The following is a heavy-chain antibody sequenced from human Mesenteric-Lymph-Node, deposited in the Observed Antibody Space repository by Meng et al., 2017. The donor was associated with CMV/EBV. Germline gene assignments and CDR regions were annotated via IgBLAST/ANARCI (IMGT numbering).Heavy chain of an antibody. D-gene: IGHD4-23*01. V-gene: IGHV1-2*02. Sequence: ASVKVSCKTSGYTFTGHHMHWVRQAPGQGPEWMGWINPNSGVTNYAQKFNDRVTMTWDTSIATAYVELNSLRSDDTAVYYCARQNDYGGNFYFFDYWGQGTLVTVSS. CDR1: GYTFTGHH. CDR3: ARQNDYGGNFYFFDY. J-gene: IGHJ4*02. CDR2: INPNSGVT.